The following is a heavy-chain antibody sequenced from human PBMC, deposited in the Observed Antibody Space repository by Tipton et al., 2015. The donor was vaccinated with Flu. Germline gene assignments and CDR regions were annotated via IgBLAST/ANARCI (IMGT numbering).Heavy chain of an antibody. Sequence: TLSLTCTVSGGSISSSSYYWGWIRQPPGKGLEWIGSIYYSGSTDYNPSLKSRVTISVDTSKNQFSLKLSSVTAADTAVYYCARDAITIFGVAQVYYYGMDVWGQGTTVTVSS. CDR3: ARDAITIFGVAQVYYYGMDV. CDR1: GGSISSSSYY. CDR2: IYYSGST. D-gene: IGHD3-3*01. V-gene: IGHV4-39*07. J-gene: IGHJ6*02.